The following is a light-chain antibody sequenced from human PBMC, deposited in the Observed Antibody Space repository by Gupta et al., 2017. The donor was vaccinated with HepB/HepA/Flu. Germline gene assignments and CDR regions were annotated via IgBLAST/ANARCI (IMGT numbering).Light chain of an antibody. Sequence: SYVLTQPPSVSMAPGKTSTITCGGDKIGRKTVHWFQQKPGQAPILVVHDDNVRPSGIPERLSGSNSGNTATLTISRVEAGDEADYYCQVWDTRSDDLIFGGGTKLTVL. CDR2: DDN. CDR3: QVWDTRSDDLI. V-gene: IGLV3-21*03. J-gene: IGLJ2*01. CDR1: KIGRKT.